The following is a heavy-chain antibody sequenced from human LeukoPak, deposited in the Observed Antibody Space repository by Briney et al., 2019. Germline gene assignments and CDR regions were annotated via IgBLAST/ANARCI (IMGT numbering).Heavy chain of an antibody. CDR1: GFIFSDYW. J-gene: IGHJ4*02. V-gene: IGHV3-7*03. CDR2: IRQDGSEG. D-gene: IGHD3-22*01. CDR3: AREVHRDYYDSSGYFDY. Sequence: GGSLRLSCAASGFIFSDYWMTWVRQALGKGLEWVANIRQDGSEGYYVDSVRGRFAVTRDNAKSSLYLQLNSLRAEDTAVYYCAREVHRDYYDSSGYFDYWGQGTLVTVSS.